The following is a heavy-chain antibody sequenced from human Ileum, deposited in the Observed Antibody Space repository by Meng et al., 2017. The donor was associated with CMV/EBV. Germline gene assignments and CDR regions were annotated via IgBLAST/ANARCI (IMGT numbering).Heavy chain of an antibody. CDR1: GDVVSSNIAA. D-gene: IGHD4/OR15-4a*01. J-gene: IGHJ4*02. CDR2: TYYRSKWYD. CDR3: AREMGAHDY. V-gene: IGHV6-1*01. Sequence: IQLQQSCPGLVIPTHTTSQSWGSTGDVVSSNIAAWRWIRQSPSRGLEWLGRTYYRSKWYDDYAVSVKSRVTITPDTSKNQFSLHLNSVSPEDTAIYFCAREMGAHDYWGQGTLVTVSS.